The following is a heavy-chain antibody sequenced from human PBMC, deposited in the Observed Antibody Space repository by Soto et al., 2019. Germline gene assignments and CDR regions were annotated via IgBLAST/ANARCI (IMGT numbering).Heavy chain of an antibody. D-gene: IGHD1-1*01. J-gene: IGHJ4*02. CDR2: LYGGGNT. Sequence: EFQVVESGGGLVQPGGSLRLSCAASGFTVSSHYMSWVRQAPGKGLEWVAVLYGGGNTYYADSVRGRVTISRDSSKNTLNLQINSLRDDDTAVYFCAGCHWNGPYDYWGQGTLVTVSS. V-gene: IGHV3-66*01. CDR3: AGCHWNGPYDY. CDR1: GFTVSSHY.